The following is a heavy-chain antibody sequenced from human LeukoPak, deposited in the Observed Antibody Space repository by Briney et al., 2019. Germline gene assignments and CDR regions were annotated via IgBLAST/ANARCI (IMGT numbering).Heavy chain of an antibody. D-gene: IGHD2-2*01. CDR2: IYYSGST. J-gene: IGHJ4*02. V-gene: IGHV4-39*07. CDR3: ARDPSVAAASQDY. CDR1: GGSISSSSYY. Sequence: SETLSLTCTVSGGSISSSSYYWGWIRQPPGKGLEWIGSIYYSGSTYYNPSLKSRVTISVDTSKNQFSLKLSSVTAADTAVYYCARDPSVAAASQDYWGQGTLVTVSS.